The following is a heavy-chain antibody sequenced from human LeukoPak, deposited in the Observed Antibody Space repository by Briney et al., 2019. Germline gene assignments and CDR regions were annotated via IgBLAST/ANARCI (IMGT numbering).Heavy chain of an antibody. CDR3: ARAGLTGSKVAFDV. CDR2: INTDTGNP. V-gene: IGHV7-4-1*02. CDR1: GYTFTDYP. J-gene: IGHJ3*01. Sequence: RASLKVSCKASGYTFTDYPMNWVRQAPGQGLEWMGWINTDTGNPTYAQGFTGHYVFSLDTSVSTAYLQIISLKAEDTAVYYCARAGLTGSKVAFDVWGQGTMVTVSS. D-gene: IGHD1-20*01.